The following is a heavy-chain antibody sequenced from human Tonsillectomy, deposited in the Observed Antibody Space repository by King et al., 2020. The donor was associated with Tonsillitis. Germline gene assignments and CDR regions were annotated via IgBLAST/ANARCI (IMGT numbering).Heavy chain of an antibody. V-gene: IGHV3-9*01. CDR3: AKTILRFLEWSDAFDI. J-gene: IGHJ3*02. D-gene: IGHD3-3*01. CDR1: GFTFDDYA. Sequence: VQLVESGGGLVQPGRSLRLSCAASGFTFDDYAMHWVRQAPGKGLEWVSGITWKSGGIGYADSVKGRFTISRDNAKNSLYLQMNSLRAEDTALYYCAKTILRFLEWSDAFDIWGQGTMVTVSS. CDR2: ITWKSGGI.